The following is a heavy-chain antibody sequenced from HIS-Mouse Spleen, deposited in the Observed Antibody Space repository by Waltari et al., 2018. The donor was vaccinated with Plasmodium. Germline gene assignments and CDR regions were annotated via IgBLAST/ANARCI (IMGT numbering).Heavy chain of an antibody. CDR2: ITQVGSEK. CDR3: ASSWYWYFDL. CDR1: GFTVRRDW. V-gene: IGHV3-7*01. J-gene: IGHJ2*01. D-gene: IGHD6-13*01. Sequence: VQLVESGGGWVQPGGSLRLSCAASGFTVRRDWMSWVRQAPGEGLDWVANITQVGSEKYYVDLLKGRFTISRDNAKNSLYLQMNSLRAEDTAVYYCASSWYWYFDLWGQGTLVTVSS.